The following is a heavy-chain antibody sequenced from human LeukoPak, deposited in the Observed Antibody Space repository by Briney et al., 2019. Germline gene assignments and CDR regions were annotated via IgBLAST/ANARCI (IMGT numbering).Heavy chain of an antibody. CDR3: AKATAGWKGSSMDV. J-gene: IGHJ6*03. CDR1: GFTFDDYA. Sequence: GRSLRLSCAASGFTFDDYAMHWVRQAPGKGLEWVSGISWNSGSIGYADSVKGRFTISRDNAKNSLYLQMNSLRAEDTALYYCAKATAGWKGSSMDVWGKGTTVTVSS. D-gene: IGHD6-13*01. V-gene: IGHV3-9*01. CDR2: ISWNSGSI.